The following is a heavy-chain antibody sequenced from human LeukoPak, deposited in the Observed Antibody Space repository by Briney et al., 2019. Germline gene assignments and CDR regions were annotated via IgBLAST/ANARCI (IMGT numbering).Heavy chain of an antibody. Sequence: SETLSLTCTVSGYSISSGYYWGWIRQPPGKGLEWIGSIYHSGSTYYNPSLKSRVTISVDTSKNQFSLKLSSVTAADTAVYYCARDGRQYRYGMDVWGQGTTVTVSS. V-gene: IGHV4-38-2*02. CDR1: GYSISSGYY. CDR2: IYHSGST. CDR3: ARDGRQYRYGMDV. D-gene: IGHD2-2*01. J-gene: IGHJ6*02.